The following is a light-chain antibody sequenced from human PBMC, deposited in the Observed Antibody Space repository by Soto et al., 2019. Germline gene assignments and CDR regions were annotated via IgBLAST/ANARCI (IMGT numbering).Light chain of an antibody. CDR3: QQSYSLPRT. CDR1: QSISWY. J-gene: IGKJ1*01. Sequence: DIQMTQSPSSLSASVGDRVTITCRASQSISWYLNWYQQKPGKAPKLLIYAAFNLQSGAPSRFSGSGSGTDFTLTISSLQPEDFATYYCQQSYSLPRTFGQGTKVEI. CDR2: AAF. V-gene: IGKV1-39*01.